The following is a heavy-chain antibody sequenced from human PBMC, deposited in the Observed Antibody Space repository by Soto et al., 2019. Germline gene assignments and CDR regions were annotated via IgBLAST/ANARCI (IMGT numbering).Heavy chain of an antibody. Sequence: ASVKVSCKASGYTFTNYYIHWVRQAPGQGLEWMGVINPTGGRASYAPKFQGRVTLTRDTSTSTAYMELSSLRSDDTAVYFFSRLTTMVREINDDPFDFWGQGTLVTVSS. CDR2: INPTGGRA. CDR3: SRLTTMVREINDDPFDF. V-gene: IGHV1-46*03. D-gene: IGHD3-10*01. CDR1: GYTFTNYY. J-gene: IGHJ4*03.